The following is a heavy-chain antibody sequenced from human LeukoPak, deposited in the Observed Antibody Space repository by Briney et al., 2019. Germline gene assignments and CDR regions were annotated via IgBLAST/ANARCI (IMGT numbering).Heavy chain of an antibody. CDR1: VYTFTNYD. V-gene: IGHV1-8*01. CDR2: MNPNSGNT. J-gene: IGHJ6*03. Sequence: ASVNVSCKSSVYTFTNYDFNWVRQATGQGLEWMGWMNPNSGNTGYAQKFQGRVIMTRNTSISTAYMELSSLRSEDTAVYYCARSPTLITIFGVSNYYYMGVWGEGTTVTVSS. D-gene: IGHD3-3*01. CDR3: ARSPTLITIFGVSNYYYMGV.